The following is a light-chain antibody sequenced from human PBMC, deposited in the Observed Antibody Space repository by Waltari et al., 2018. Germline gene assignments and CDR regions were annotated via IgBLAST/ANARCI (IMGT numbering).Light chain of an antibody. V-gene: IGKV4-1*01. CDR2: WAS. J-gene: IGKJ4*01. CDR1: RSLLYSSINKNY. Sequence: DIVMTQSPDSLAVSLGERATINCKSSRSLLYSSINKNYLAWYQQKPGQPPKLLFSWASTRESGVPDRFSGSGSGTDFTLTISSLQATDGAVYYCQQYYTPPFTFGGGTQVEIK. CDR3: QQYYTPPFT.